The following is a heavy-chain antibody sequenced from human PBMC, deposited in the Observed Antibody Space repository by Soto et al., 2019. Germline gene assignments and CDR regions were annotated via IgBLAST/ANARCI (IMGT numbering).Heavy chain of an antibody. J-gene: IGHJ4*02. CDR3: ARTNIGDFDY. V-gene: IGHV3-30-3*01. CDR2: ISYDGSNK. D-gene: IGHD5-12*01. CDR1: GFTFSSYA. Sequence: GGSLRLSCAASGFTFSSYAMHWVRQAPGKGLEWVAVISYDGSNKYYADSVKGRFTISRDNSKNTLYLQMNSLRAEDTAVYYCARTNIGDFDYWGQGTLVTVSS.